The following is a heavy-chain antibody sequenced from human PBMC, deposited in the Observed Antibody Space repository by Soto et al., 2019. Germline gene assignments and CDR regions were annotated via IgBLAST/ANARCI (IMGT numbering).Heavy chain of an antibody. D-gene: IGHD1-1*01. V-gene: IGHV4-34*01. CDR3: ARGDPGSSSSGTYYYGFDV. Sequence: QVQLQQWGAGLLKPSETLSLTCAVYGGSFSGLYWTWVRQLPGKGLEWIGEINHYGRTNYNPSLTSRVTIAVDTSKNQFSLKLSSVTAADTAVYFCARGDPGSSSSGTYYYGFDVWGQGTTVTVSS. CDR2: INHYGRT. J-gene: IGHJ6*02. CDR1: GGSFSGLY.